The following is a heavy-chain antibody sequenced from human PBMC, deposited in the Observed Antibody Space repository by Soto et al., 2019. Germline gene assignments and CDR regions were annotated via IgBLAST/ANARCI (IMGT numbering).Heavy chain of an antibody. CDR1: GFTFSTYA. V-gene: IGHV3-30-3*01. Sequence: QVQLVESGGGVVQPGRSLRLSCAASGFTFSTYAMHWVRQAPGNGLDLVSVISYDGTNKYYSDSVSCLFIISRDNSKNTLFLQMNSLRAEDTAVYYCAKDGGGYNYGYVMLDKYYYGMDVWGQGTKVTVSS. CDR2: ISYDGTNK. CDR3: AKDGGGYNYGYVMLDKYYYGMDV. J-gene: IGHJ6*02. D-gene: IGHD5-18*01.